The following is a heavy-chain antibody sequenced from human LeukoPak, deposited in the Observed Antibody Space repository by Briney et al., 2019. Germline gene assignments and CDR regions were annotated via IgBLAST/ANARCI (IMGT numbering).Heavy chain of an antibody. CDR2: IYYSGST. V-gene: IGHV4-30-4*08. CDR3: ARTPTVWGSYRYTSDY. CDR1: GGSISIGDYY. Sequence: SQTLSLTCTVSGGSISIGDYYWSWIRQPPGKGLEWIGYIYYSGSTYYNPSLKSRVTISVDTSKNQFSLKLSSVTAADTAVYYCARTPTVWGSYRYTSDYWGQGTLVTVSS. J-gene: IGHJ4*02. D-gene: IGHD3-16*02.